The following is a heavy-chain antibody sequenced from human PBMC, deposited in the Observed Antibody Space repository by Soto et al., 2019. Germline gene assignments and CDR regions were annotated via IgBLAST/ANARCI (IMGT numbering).Heavy chain of an antibody. D-gene: IGHD6-19*01. CDR3: SRNTSGRQGSTLDI. Sequence: GGSLRLSCAASGSAFSSSAMTWVRQAPGKGLEWVSAISGSGSVTYYTSSVRGRFTISRDNSRNTLYLQMNNLRAEDTAVYYCSRNTSGRQGSTLDIWGQGTMVTVSS. V-gene: IGHV3-23*01. CDR2: ISGSGSVT. CDR1: GSAFSSSA. J-gene: IGHJ3*02.